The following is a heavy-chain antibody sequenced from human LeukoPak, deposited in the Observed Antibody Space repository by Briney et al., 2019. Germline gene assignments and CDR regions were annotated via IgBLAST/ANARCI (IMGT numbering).Heavy chain of an antibody. V-gene: IGHV4-30-2*01. CDR1: GGSISSGGYY. J-gene: IGHJ4*02. Sequence: SQTLSLTCTVSGGSISSGGYYWSWIRQPPGKGLEWIGYIYHSGSTYYNPSLKSRITISVDTSKNQFSLKLSSVTAADTAVYYCARTGYYSFDYWGQGTLVTVSS. CDR2: IYHSGST. CDR3: ARTGYYSFDY. D-gene: IGHD3-9*01.